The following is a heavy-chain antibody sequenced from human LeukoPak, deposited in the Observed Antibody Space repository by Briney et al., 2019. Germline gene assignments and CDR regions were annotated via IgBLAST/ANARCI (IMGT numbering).Heavy chain of an antibody. J-gene: IGHJ4*02. CDR2: ISGSVGGT. V-gene: IGHV3-23*01. Sequence: PGGSLRLSCAASGFTFSSYAMSWVRQAPGKGLEWVSAISGSVGGTYYADSVKGRFTISRDNSKNTLYLQMNSLRAEDTAVYYCAKDGCCGGDCYYSNWGQGTLVTVSS. D-gene: IGHD2-21*02. CDR1: GFTFSSYA. CDR3: AKDGCCGGDCYYSN.